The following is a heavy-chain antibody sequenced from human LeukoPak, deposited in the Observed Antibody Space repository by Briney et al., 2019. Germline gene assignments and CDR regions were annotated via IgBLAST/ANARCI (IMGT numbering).Heavy chain of an antibody. D-gene: IGHD2-8*02. CDR3: ARDLTGTLFDS. J-gene: IGHJ4*02. V-gene: IGHV3-74*01. Sequence: GGSLRLSCAASGFTFSVYWMHWVRRVPGKGLVWVSRISTDGSDTSYGDSVKGRYTVSRDNAKTTVYPQKNSLKTEDTAVYFCARDLTGTLFDSWGQGTLVTVSS. CDR2: ISTDGSDT. CDR1: GFTFSVYW.